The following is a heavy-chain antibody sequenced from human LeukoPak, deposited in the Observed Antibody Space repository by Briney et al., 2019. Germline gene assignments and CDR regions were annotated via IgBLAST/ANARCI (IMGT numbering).Heavy chain of an antibody. D-gene: IGHD4-17*01. CDR1: GFTVSSNY. CDR3: ARGEDYGAYYFDY. Sequence: GGSLRLSCAASGFTVSSNYMSWVRQAPGKGLEWVANIKKDGSEKYYVDSVKGRFTISRDNAKNPLSLQMNSLRVEDTAIYYCARGEDYGAYYFDYWGQGTLVTVSS. V-gene: IGHV3-7*01. CDR2: IKKDGSEK. J-gene: IGHJ4*02.